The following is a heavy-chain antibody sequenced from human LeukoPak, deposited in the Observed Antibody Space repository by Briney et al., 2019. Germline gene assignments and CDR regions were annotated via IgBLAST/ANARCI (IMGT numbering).Heavy chain of an antibody. CDR1: GYTFTGYY. V-gene: IGHV1-69*13. CDR2: IIPIFGTA. D-gene: IGHD3-3*01. J-gene: IGHJ4*02. CDR3: ARGGKGRFLEWLLDY. Sequence: SVKVSCKASGYTFTGYYMHWVRQAPGQGLEWMGGIIPIFGTANYAQKFQGRVTITADESTSTAYMELSSLRSEDTAVYYCARGGKGRFLEWLLDYWGQGTLVTVSS.